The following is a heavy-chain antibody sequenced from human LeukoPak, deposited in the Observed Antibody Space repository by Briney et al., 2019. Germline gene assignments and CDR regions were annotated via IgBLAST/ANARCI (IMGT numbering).Heavy chain of an antibody. CDR3: ARVRYSSGWSDKFDY. V-gene: IGHV4-34*01. D-gene: IGHD6-19*01. Sequence: PSETLSLTCAVYGGSFSGYYWSRIRQPPGKGLEWIGEINHSGSTNYNPSLKSRVTISVDTSKNQFSLKLSSVTAADTAVYYCARVRYSSGWSDKFDYWGQGTLVTVSS. J-gene: IGHJ4*02. CDR2: INHSGST. CDR1: GGSFSGYY.